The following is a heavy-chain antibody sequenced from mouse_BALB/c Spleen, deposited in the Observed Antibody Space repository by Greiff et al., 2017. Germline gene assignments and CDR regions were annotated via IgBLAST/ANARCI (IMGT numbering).Heavy chain of an antibody. CDR2: ISTYYGDA. J-gene: IGHJ2*01. D-gene: IGHD3-3*01. CDR3: ARGGDGYYFDY. V-gene: IGHV1S137*01. CDR1: GYTFTDYA. Sequence: QVQLKESGAELVRPGVSVKISCKGSGYTFTDYAMHWVKQSHAKSLEWIGVISTYYGDASYNQKFKGKATMTVDKSSSTAYMELARLTSEDSAIYYCARGGDGYYFDYWGQGTTLTVSS.